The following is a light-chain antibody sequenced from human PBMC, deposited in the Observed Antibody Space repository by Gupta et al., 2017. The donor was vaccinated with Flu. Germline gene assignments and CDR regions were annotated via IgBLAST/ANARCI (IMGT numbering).Light chain of an antibody. CDR3: AAWDDRLNALL. J-gene: IGLJ2*01. CDR2: SNS. Sequence: QSVLTQPASASGTPGQRVVISCSGDSSNIGINTVSWYQHLPGVAPKLHIYSNSRRPSGVPDRFSGSKSGTSASLVISGLQSDDEAVYYCAAWDDRLNALLFGGGTKVTVL. CDR1: SSNIGINT. V-gene: IGLV1-44*01.